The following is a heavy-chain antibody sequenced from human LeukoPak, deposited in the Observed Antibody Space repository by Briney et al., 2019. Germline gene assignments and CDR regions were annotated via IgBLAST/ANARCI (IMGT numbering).Heavy chain of an antibody. CDR3: ARSSSRYCSGGSCYCGVLGYFDY. Sequence: PGGSLRLSCAPSGFTFSSYNINWVRQAPGKGLKWVSYISSSRRTLSYADSVKGRFTISRDNAKNSLYLKMNSLRAEDTGVYYAARSSSRYCSGGSCYCGVLGYFDYWGQGTLVTVSS. D-gene: IGHD2-15*01. CDR1: GFTFSSYN. J-gene: IGHJ4*02. CDR2: ISSSRRTL. V-gene: IGHV3-48*01.